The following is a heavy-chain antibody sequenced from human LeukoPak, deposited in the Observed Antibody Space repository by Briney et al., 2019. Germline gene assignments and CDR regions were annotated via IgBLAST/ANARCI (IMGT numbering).Heavy chain of an antibody. D-gene: IGHD3-10*01. CDR2: ISSSGSTI. CDR1: GFTFSRYS. CDR3: ARGSFHYYPSF. V-gene: IGHV3-48*01. J-gene: IGHJ4*02. Sequence: GGSLRLSCVAPGFTFSRYSMLWVRQAPGKGLQWLSYISSSGSTIYYADSVKGRFTISRDTAKNSLFLQMTSLRVDDTAVYYCARGSFHYYPSFWGQGTLVTVSS.